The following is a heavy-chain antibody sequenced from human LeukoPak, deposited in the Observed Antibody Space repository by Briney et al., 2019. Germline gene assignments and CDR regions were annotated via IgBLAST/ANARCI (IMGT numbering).Heavy chain of an antibody. CDR3: AKDGNYLDSSGYLIPFDY. D-gene: IGHD3-22*01. V-gene: IGHV3-23*01. Sequence: GGSLRLSCEASGFTFSRFARSWVRQALGKGLEWVSSISGSDRTTYYADSVKGRFTISRDNSKNILYLQMNSLRADDTALYYCAKDGNYLDSSGYLIPFDYWGLGTLVTVSS. CDR1: GFTFSRFA. J-gene: IGHJ4*02. CDR2: ISGSDRTT.